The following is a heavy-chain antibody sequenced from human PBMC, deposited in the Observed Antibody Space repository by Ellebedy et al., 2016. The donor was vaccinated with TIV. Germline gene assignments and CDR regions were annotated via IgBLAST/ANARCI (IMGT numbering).Heavy chain of an antibody. J-gene: IGHJ6*02. CDR2: IYHSGST. D-gene: IGHD3-22*01. Sequence: GSLRLXCTVSGYSISSGYYWGWIRQPPGKGLEWIGSIYHSGSTYYNPSLKSRVTISVDTSKNQFSLKLSSVTAADTAVYYCARVDVVVTYYGMDVWGQGTTVTVSS. V-gene: IGHV4-38-2*02. CDR3: ARVDVVVTYYGMDV. CDR1: GYSISSGYY.